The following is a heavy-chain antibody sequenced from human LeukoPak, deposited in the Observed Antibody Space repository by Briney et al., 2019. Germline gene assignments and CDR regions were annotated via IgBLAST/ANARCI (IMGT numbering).Heavy chain of an antibody. CDR2: INPNSGGT. Sequence: ASVTVSCTASGYTFTGYYMHWVRQAPGQGLEWMGWINPNSGGTNYAQKFQDWVTMTRDTSISTAYMELSRLRSDDTAVYYCARDHCSGGGCYEYYYYGMDVWGQGTTVTVSS. CDR1: GYTFTGYY. D-gene: IGHD2-15*01. CDR3: ARDHCSGGGCYEYYYYGMDV. V-gene: IGHV1-2*04. J-gene: IGHJ6*02.